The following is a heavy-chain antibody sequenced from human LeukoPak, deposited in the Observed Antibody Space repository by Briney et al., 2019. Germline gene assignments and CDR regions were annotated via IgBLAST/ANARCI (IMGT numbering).Heavy chain of an antibody. CDR2: ISGSGGST. CDR1: GFIFSSYA. Sequence: GGSLRLSCAASGFIFSSYAMNWVRQAPGKGLEWVSVISGSGGSTYYADSVKGRFTISRDNSKNTLYLQMNSLRAEDTAVYYCAKVRTGHYFDYWGQGTLVTVSS. J-gene: IGHJ4*02. D-gene: IGHD1-1*01. CDR3: AKVRTGHYFDY. V-gene: IGHV3-23*01.